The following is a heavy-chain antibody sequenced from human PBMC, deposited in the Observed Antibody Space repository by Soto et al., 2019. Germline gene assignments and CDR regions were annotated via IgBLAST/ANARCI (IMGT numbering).Heavy chain of an antibody. CDR3: ARGAYSSSWNDY. Sequence: PSDTLSLTCTVSGDSIRSGNHYWSWIRQPPGKGLEWIGYIYYSGSTYYSPSLKSRVTISVDTSKNQFSLKLSSVTAADTAVYYCARGAYSSSWNDYWGQGTLVTVSS. CDR2: IYYSGST. V-gene: IGHV4-30-4*02. CDR1: GDSIRSGNHY. J-gene: IGHJ4*02. D-gene: IGHD6-13*01.